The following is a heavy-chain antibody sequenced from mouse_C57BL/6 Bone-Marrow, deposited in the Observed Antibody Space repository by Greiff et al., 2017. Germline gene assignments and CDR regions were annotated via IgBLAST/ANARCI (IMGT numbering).Heavy chain of an antibody. CDR2: IDPSDSYT. J-gene: IGHJ2*01. V-gene: IGHV1-69*01. D-gene: IGHD4-1*01. CDR3: ARESNWDYFDY. CDR1: GYTFTSSW. Sequence: VQLKQPGAELVMPGASVKLSCKASGYTFTSSWMHWVKQRPGQGLEWIGEIDPSDSYTNYNQKFKGKSTLTVDKSSSTAYMQLSSLTSEDSAVYYCARESNWDYFDYWGQGTTLTVSS.